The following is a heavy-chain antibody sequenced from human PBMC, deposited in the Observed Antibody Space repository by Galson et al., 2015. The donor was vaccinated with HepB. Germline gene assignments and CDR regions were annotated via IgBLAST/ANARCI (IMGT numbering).Heavy chain of an antibody. Sequence: SLRLSCAASGFTFSSYAMHWVRQAPGKGLEWVAVISYDGSNKYYADSVKGRFTISRDNSKNTLYLQMNSLRAEDTAVYYCARDKGRDGYNFELQDYWGQGTLVTVSS. CDR2: ISYDGSNK. J-gene: IGHJ4*02. V-gene: IGHV3-30-3*01. D-gene: IGHD5-24*01. CDR3: ARDKGRDGYNFELQDY. CDR1: GFTFSSYA.